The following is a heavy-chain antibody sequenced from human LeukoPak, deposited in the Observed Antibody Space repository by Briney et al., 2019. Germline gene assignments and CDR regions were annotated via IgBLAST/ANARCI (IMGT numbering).Heavy chain of an antibody. CDR3: ARGLLSMIRGGSLLGRIDP. D-gene: IGHD3-10*01. CDR2: IYFSGVT. Sequence: SETLSLTCSVSGGSMSTSSYYWVWIRQPTGKGLEWIGSIYFSGVTYYSESLKSRVAISTSGNQFSLKLTSVTAADTAVYYCARGLLSMIRGGSLLGRIDPWGQGTLVIVSS. J-gene: IGHJ5*02. CDR1: GGSMSTSSYY. V-gene: IGHV4-39*07.